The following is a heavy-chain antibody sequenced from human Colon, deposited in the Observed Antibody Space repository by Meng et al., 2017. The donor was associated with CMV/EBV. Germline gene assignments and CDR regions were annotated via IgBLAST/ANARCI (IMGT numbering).Heavy chain of an antibody. J-gene: IGHJ4*02. CDR1: GYKFTNHA. CDR3: ARLLWIQLSLDY. Sequence: CKASGYKFTNHAIHWVRQAHGQRLEWMGWINAGDGDTRYSQMFQDRVTITRDTSTNTVYMELSRLTSEDTAVYYCARLLWIQLSLDYWGQGTLVTVSS. V-gene: IGHV1-3*01. CDR2: INAGDGDT. D-gene: IGHD5-18*01.